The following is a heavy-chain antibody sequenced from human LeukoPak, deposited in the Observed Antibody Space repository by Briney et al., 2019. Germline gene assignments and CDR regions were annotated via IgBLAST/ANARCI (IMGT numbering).Heavy chain of an antibody. J-gene: IGHJ4*02. CDR2: ISSSGSTI. V-gene: IGHV3-48*03. CDR3: ARGDSGSYYFDY. CDR1: GFTFSSYE. Sequence: PGGSLRLSCAASGFTFSSYEMNWVRQAPGKGLEWVSYISSSGSTIYYADSVKGRFTISRDNAKNSLYLQMNSLRAEDTAVYYCARGDSGSYYFDYWGQGTLVPVSS. D-gene: IGHD1-26*01.